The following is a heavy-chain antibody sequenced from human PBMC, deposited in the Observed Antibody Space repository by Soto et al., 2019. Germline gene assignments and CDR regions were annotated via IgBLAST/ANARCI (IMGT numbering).Heavy chain of an antibody. D-gene: IGHD6-13*01. CDR3: ARDPSPIAAAGFYYYYGMDV. Sequence: ASVKVSCKASGYTFTSYAMHWVRQAPGQRLEWMGWINAGNGNTKYSQKFQGRVTITRDTSASTAYMELSSLRSEDTAVYYCARDPSPIAAAGFYYYYGMDVWGQGTTVTVS. J-gene: IGHJ6*02. CDR2: INAGNGNT. CDR1: GYTFTSYA. V-gene: IGHV1-3*01.